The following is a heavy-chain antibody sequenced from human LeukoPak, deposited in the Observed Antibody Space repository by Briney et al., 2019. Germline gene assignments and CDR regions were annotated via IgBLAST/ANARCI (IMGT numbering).Heavy chain of an antibody. CDR2: ISPNSGGT. D-gene: IGHD1-26*01. CDR3: ARGGGRYSVDY. Sequence: ASVKVSCKASGYTFIDYYMHWVRQALGQGLEWIGWISPNSGGTKYVQKFQGRVTMTRDTSITTVYMELSGLSFDDTAVYYCARGGGRYSVDYWGQGTLVIVSS. J-gene: IGHJ4*02. CDR1: GYTFIDYY. V-gene: IGHV1-2*02.